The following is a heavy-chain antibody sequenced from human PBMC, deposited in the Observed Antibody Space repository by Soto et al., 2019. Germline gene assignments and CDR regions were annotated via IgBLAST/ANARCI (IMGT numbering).Heavy chain of an antibody. D-gene: IGHD3-3*01. CDR1: GFTFSSYA. CDR2: ISGSGGST. J-gene: IGHJ6*02. V-gene: IGHV3-23*01. Sequence: GGSLRLSCAASGFTFSSYAMSWVRQAPGKGLEWVSAISGSGGSTYYADSVKGRFTISRDNSKNTLYLQMNSLRAEDTAVYYCTKDQSRNLNHGDYYYYGMDLWGPGIPVTVSS. CDR3: TKDQSRNLNHGDYYYYGMDL.